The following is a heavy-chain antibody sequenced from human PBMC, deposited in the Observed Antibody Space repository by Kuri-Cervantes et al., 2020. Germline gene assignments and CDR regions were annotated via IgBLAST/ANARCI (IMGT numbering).Heavy chain of an antibody. Sequence: ASVKVSCKASGYTFSTYGFTWVRQAPGQRLEWMGWIDSDNGKTKYSQKFQGRVAITRDTSASTAYMELSSLRSEDTAVYYCARVLPSRIQLVGGFDYWGQGTLVTVSS. CDR1: GYTFSTYG. CDR3: ARVLPSRIQLVGGFDY. CDR2: IDSDNGKT. J-gene: IGHJ4*02. V-gene: IGHV1-3*04. D-gene: IGHD5-18*01.